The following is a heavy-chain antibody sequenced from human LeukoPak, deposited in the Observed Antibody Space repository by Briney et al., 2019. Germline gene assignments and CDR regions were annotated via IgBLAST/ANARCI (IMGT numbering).Heavy chain of an antibody. J-gene: IGHJ4*02. CDR3: ARLPNCSGGSCFLSY. D-gene: IGHD2-15*01. CDR1: GGSISSSSYY. V-gene: IGHV4-39*01. CDR2: IYYSGST. Sequence: SETLSLTCTVSGGSISSSSYYWGWIRQPPGKGLEWIGSIYYSGSTYDNPSLKSRVTISVDTSKNQFSLKLSSVTAADTAVYYCARLPNCSGGSCFLSYWGQGTLVTVSS.